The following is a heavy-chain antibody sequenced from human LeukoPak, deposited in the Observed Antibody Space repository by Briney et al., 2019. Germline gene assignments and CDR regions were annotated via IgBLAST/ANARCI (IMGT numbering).Heavy chain of an antibody. CDR3: AELGITMIGGV. V-gene: IGHV3-48*03. CDR2: ISSSGSTI. J-gene: IGHJ6*04. Sequence: GGSLRLSCAASGFTFSSYEMNWVRQAPGKGLEWVSYISSSGSTIYYADSVKCRFTTSRDNAKNSLYLQMNNLRAEDTAVYYCAELGITMIGGVWGKGNTVTISS. CDR1: GFTFSSYE. D-gene: IGHD3-10*02.